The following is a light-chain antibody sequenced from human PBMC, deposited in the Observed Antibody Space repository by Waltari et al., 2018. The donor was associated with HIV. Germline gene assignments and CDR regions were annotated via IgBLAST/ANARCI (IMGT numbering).Light chain of an antibody. V-gene: IGLV2-11*01. CDR1: ASDIGYFDY. Sequence: QSALTQPRSVSGSPGQSVTISCTGTASDIGYFDYVPWYQQYPGKAPNVIIYEVFQRPSGVPDRFTASKSGITASLTISGLQDEDEADYYCCSYAGTYTYVFGSGTTVTVL. CDR2: EVF. CDR3: CSYAGTYTYV. J-gene: IGLJ1*01.